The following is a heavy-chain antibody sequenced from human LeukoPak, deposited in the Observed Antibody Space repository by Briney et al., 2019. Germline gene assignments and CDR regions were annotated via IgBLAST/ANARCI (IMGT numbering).Heavy chain of an antibody. CDR1: GYSIGSGHY. CDR3: ARENVVAQGTFDY. J-gene: IGHJ4*02. D-gene: IGHD2-21*01. CDR2: MYQTGSS. Sequence: NPSETLSLTCSVSGYSIGSGHYWGWIRQPPGKGLGWIGSMYQTGSSYYSPSLKSRVTISLDTSKNQISLKLTFVTAADTAFYFCARENVVAQGTFDYWGQGALVTVSS. V-gene: IGHV4-38-2*02.